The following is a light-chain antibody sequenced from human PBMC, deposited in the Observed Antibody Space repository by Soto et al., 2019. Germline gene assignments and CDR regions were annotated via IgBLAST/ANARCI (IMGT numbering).Light chain of an antibody. CDR3: QQYGTPPWT. J-gene: IGKJ1*01. V-gene: IGKV3-20*01. CDR1: QSVSSIY. CDR2: GAS. Sequence: EIVLPQSPGTLSLSPGERATLSCRASQSVSSIYLAWYQQRPGQAPRLLIYGASDRATGIPDRFGGSGSGTDFTLAIRRLEPEDFAVYYCQQYGTPPWTFGQGTKVEI.